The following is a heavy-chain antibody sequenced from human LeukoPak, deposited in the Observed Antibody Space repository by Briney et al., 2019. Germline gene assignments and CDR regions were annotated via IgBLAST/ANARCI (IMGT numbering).Heavy chain of an antibody. V-gene: IGHV3-23*01. CDR1: GFTFRSYA. Sequence: PGGSVRLSCAASGFTFRSYAMMWVRQAPGKGLEWVSAISCSGGSTYYADSVKGRFTISRDNTKDTLYLQTNSLGDEDTAVYYCAKDGHGSGSNFDYWGQGTLVTVSS. D-gene: IGHD3-10*01. J-gene: IGHJ4*02. CDR2: ISCSGGST. CDR3: AKDGHGSGSNFDY.